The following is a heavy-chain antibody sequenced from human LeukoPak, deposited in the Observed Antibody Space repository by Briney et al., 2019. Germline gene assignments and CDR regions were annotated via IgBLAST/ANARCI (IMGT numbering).Heavy chain of an antibody. CDR1: GYTFTSYD. J-gene: IGHJ6*03. D-gene: IGHD1-26*01. V-gene: IGHV1-8*01. CDR3: ARVTVQWELLSHYYYYYMDV. Sequence: ASVKVSCMASGYTFTSYDINWVRQATGQGLEWMGWMNPNSGNTGYAQKFQGRVTMTRNTSISTAYMELSSLRSEDTAVYYCARVTVQWELLSHYYYYYMDVWGKGTTVTVSS. CDR2: MNPNSGNT.